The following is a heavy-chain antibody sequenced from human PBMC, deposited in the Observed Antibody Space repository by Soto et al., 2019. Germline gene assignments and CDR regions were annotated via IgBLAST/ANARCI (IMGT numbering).Heavy chain of an antibody. CDR1: GFSFNGYG. CDR2: ISWNGGRI. J-gene: IGHJ4*02. CDR3: AKDIDRGIDFYILFDY. V-gene: IGHV3-9*01. D-gene: IGHD3-10*01. Sequence: EVQLVESGGDLVQPGRSLRLSCAASGFSFNGYGMHWVRQAPGKGLEWVSSISWNGGRIDYADSVKGRFTMSRDNAKNSLYLQMNSLRVEDTALYYCAKDIDRGIDFYILFDYWGQGTLVTVSS.